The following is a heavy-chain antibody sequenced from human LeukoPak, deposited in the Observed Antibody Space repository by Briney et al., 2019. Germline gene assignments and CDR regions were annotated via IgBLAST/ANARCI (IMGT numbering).Heavy chain of an antibody. D-gene: IGHD3-22*01. V-gene: IGHV3-9*01. CDR3: AKEGADYYDSSGYVGGFDY. CDR1: GFTFDDYA. CDR2: INWNSGRI. Sequence: GGSLRLSCAASGFTFDDYAMNWVRQAPGKGLEWVSGINWNSGRIGYADSVKGRFTISRDNAKNSLYLQLNSLRAEDTALYYCAKEGADYYDSSGYVGGFDYWGQGTLVTVSS. J-gene: IGHJ4*02.